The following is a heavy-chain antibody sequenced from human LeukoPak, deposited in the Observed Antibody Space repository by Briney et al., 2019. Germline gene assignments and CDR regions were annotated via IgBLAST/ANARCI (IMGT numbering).Heavy chain of an antibody. CDR1: GFTFSSYA. V-gene: IGHV3-23*01. Sequence: GGSLRLSCAASGFTFSSYAMSWVRQAPGKGLEWVSAISGSGGDTYYADSVKGRFTISRDNSLNTLYLHINSLRAEDTAIYYCGEVQSGNKFDYWGRGTQVTVSS. CDR2: ISGSGGDT. CDR3: GEVQSGNKFDY. D-gene: IGHD1-1*01. J-gene: IGHJ4*02.